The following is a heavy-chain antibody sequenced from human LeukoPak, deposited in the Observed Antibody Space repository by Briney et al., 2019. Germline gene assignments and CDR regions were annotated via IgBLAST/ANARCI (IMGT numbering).Heavy chain of an antibody. Sequence: SETLSLTCTVSGGSISSSSNYWGWIRQPPGKGLEWIGSIYYSGSTYYNPSLKSRVTISVDTSKNQFSLKLSSVTAADTAVYYCARVPQYYYYYMDVWGKGTTVTVSS. CDR1: GGSISSSSNY. CDR2: IYYSGST. CDR3: ARVPQYYYYYMDV. J-gene: IGHJ6*03. V-gene: IGHV4-39*07.